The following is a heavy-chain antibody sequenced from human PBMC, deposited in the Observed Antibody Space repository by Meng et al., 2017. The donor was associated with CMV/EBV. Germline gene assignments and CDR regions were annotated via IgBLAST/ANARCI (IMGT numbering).Heavy chain of an antibody. D-gene: IGHD5-12*01. CDR2: SNAGNGNT. CDR3: ARDPKGARAFDI. V-gene: IGHV1-3*02. CDR1: GYTFTSYA. J-gene: IGHJ3*02. Sequence: ASVKVSCKASGYTFTSYAMHWVRQAPGQRLEWMGWSNAGNGNTKYSQEFQGRVTMTTDTSTSTAYMELRSLRSDDTAVYYCARDPKGARAFDIWGQGTMVTVSS.